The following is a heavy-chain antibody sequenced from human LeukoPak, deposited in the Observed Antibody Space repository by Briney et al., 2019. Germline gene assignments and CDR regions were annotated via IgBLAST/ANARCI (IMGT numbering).Heavy chain of an antibody. CDR3: ARTGRIAVAGERYNWFDP. D-gene: IGHD6-19*01. Sequence: PSETLSLTCAVYGGSFSGYYWSWIRQPPGKGLEWIGEINHSGSTNYNPSLKSRVTISVDTSKNQFSLKLSSVTAADTAVYYCARTGRIAVAGERYNWFDPWGQGTLVTVSS. CDR1: GGSFSGYY. V-gene: IGHV4-34*01. J-gene: IGHJ5*02. CDR2: INHSGST.